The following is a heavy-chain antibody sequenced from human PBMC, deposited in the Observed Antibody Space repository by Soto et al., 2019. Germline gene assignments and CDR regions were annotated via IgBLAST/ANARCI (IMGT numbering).Heavy chain of an antibody. CDR1: GYTFTSYA. V-gene: IGHV1-3*01. CDR2: INAGNGNT. J-gene: IGHJ5*02. Sequence: ASVKVSCKASGYTFTSYAMHWVRQAPGQRLEWMGWINAGNGNTKYSQKLQGRVTITRDTSASTAYMELSSLRSEDTAVYYCASGITGHWFDPWGQGTLVPVSS. CDR3: ASGITGHWFDP. D-gene: IGHD1-20*01.